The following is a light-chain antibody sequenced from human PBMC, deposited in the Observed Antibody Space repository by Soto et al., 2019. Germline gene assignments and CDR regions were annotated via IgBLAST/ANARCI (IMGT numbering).Light chain of an antibody. CDR3: CSYAGSYTFGV. CDR2: DVS. CDR1: SSDVGGYNY. V-gene: IGLV2-11*01. J-gene: IGLJ1*01. Sequence: SVLTQPRSVSGSAGQSVTISCTGTSSDVGGYNYVSWYQQHPGKAPKLMIYDVSKRPSGVPDRFSGSKSGNTASLTISGLQAEDEADYYCCSYAGSYTFGVFGTGTKVTVL.